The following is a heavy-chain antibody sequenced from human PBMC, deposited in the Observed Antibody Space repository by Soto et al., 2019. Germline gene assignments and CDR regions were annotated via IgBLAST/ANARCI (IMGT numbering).Heavy chain of an antibody. Sequence: EVQLVESGGGLVKPGGSLRLSCAASGFTFSNAWMSWVRQAPGKGLEWVGHIKSKSDGGTTDYAAPVKGRFTISRDDSINTLFLQMNSLKTEDTAVYYCTKDLGRGYNKWGQGTLVTVSS. J-gene: IGHJ4*02. CDR3: TKDLGRGYNK. V-gene: IGHV3-15*01. CDR2: IKSKSDGGTT. CDR1: GFTFSNAW. D-gene: IGHD1-20*01.